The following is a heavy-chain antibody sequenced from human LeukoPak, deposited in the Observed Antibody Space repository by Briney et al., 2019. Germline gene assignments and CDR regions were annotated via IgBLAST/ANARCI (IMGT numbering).Heavy chain of an antibody. CDR2: IIPIFGTA. J-gene: IGHJ4*02. Sequence: ASVKVSCKASGGTFSSYAISWVRQAPGQGLEWMGGIIPIFGTANYAQKFQGRVTITTDESTSTAYMELSSLRSEDTAVYYCARLGEGAAAGKVDYWGQGTLVTVSS. D-gene: IGHD6-13*01. CDR3: ARLGEGAAAGKVDY. V-gene: IGHV1-69*05. CDR1: GGTFSSYA.